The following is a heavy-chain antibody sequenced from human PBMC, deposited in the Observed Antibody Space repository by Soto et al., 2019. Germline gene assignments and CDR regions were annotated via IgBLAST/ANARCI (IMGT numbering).Heavy chain of an antibody. D-gene: IGHD6-19*01. CDR2: TYYRSKWYN. V-gene: IGHV6-1*01. CDR3: ARLAPGGSGGGGDY. CDR1: GDSVSSNSAA. J-gene: IGHJ4*02. Sequence: QVQLQQSGPGLVKPSQTLSLTCVISGDSVSSNSAAWNWIRQSPSRGLEWLGRTYYRSKWYNDYAVSVKSRITINPDTSNNHFSLQLKSVTPEDTALYYCARLAPGGSGGGGDYWGQGTLVTVSS.